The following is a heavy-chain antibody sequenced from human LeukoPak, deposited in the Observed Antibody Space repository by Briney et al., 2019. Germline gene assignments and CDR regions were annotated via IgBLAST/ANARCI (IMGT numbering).Heavy chain of an antibody. CDR3: ADPFADAFDI. D-gene: IGHD3-10*01. V-gene: IGHV3-74*01. CDR1: GFTFSSYG. Sequence: PGGSLRLSCAASGFTFSSYGMHWVRPAPGKGLVWVSHINSDGSTTTYADSVKGRFTISRDNAKNTLYLQMNSLRAEDTAVYYCADPFADAFDIWGQGTMVTVSS. J-gene: IGHJ3*02. CDR2: INSDGSTT.